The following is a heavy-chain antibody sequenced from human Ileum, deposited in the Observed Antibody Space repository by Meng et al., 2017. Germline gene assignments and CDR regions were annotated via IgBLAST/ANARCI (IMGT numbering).Heavy chain of an antibody. D-gene: IGHD4-11*01. V-gene: IGHV3-74*01. Sequence: GESLKISCAASGFTLTSYWMHWVRQAPGKGLVWVSRINSDGRSTSYADSVKGRFTISRDNAKNTLYLQMHSLRAEDTALYYCARAWSSNYGLFDSWGQGTRVTVSS. CDR1: GFTLTSYW. J-gene: IGHJ4*02. CDR2: INSDGRST. CDR3: ARAWSSNYGLFDS.